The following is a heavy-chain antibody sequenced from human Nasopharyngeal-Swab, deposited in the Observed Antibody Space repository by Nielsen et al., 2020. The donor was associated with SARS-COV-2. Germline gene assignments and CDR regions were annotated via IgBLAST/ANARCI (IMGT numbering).Heavy chain of an antibody. CDR3: ARSSSSTWYLGWFDP. D-gene: IGHD6-13*01. Sequence: SGPTLVKPTQTLTLTCTFSGFSLSTSGVGVGWIRQPPGKALEWLALIYLDDDKRYSPSLKSRLTITKDTSKNQVVLTMTNMDPVDTATYYCARSSSSTWYLGWFDPWGQGTLVTVSS. V-gene: IGHV2-5*02. J-gene: IGHJ5*02. CDR1: GFSLSTSGVG. CDR2: IYLDDDK.